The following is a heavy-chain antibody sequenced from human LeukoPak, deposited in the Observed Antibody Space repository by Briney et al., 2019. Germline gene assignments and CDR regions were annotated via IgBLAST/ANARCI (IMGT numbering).Heavy chain of an antibody. V-gene: IGHV4-39*01. Sequence: SETLSLTCTVSGGSISSSAYSWGWIRQPPGKGFDRIGNIYDNGNTYYNPSLKSRVTISVDTSKNQFSLQLNSVTAADTAVYYCARQYGPGYSSTWYFDYWGQGTLVTVSS. CDR3: ARQYGPGYSSTWYFDY. J-gene: IGHJ4*02. CDR2: IYDNGNT. CDR1: GGSISSSAYS. D-gene: IGHD6-13*01.